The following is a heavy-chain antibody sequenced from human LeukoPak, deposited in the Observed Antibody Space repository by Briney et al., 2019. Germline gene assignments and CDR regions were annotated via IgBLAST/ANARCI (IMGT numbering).Heavy chain of an antibody. CDR3: ARDLNGDYPFDY. D-gene: IGHD4-17*01. Sequence: SETLSLTCAVYGGSFSGYYWSWIRQPPGKGLEWIGEINHSGSTNYDPSLKSRVTISVDTSKNQFSLKLSSVTAADTAVYYCARDLNGDYPFDYWGQGTLVTVSS. CDR2: INHSGST. CDR1: GGSFSGYY. V-gene: IGHV4-34*01. J-gene: IGHJ4*02.